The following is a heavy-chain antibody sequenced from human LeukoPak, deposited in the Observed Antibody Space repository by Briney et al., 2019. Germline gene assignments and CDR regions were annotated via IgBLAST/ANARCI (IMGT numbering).Heavy chain of an antibody. D-gene: IGHD6-13*01. Sequence: GGSLRLSCAASGVTFSSYDMHWVRQAPGKGLEWVAVISHDGSNKYYADSVKGRFTISRDNSKNTLHLQMNSLRVEDTAVYYCATQPQAADVDGMDVWGQGTTVTVSS. J-gene: IGHJ6*02. CDR2: ISHDGSNK. V-gene: IGHV3-30-3*01. CDR3: ATQPQAADVDGMDV. CDR1: GVTFSSYD.